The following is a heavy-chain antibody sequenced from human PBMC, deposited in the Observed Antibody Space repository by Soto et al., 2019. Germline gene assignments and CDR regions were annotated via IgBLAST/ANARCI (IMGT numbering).Heavy chain of an antibody. J-gene: IGHJ5*02. CDR2: INPKSRGT. V-gene: IGHV1-2*02. CDR1: GYTFTDYF. Sequence: ASVEVSCKASGYTFTDYFIHWVLQAPGQGFEWMGWINPKSRGTTYAQKFQGRVTMTRDTSNSTAYMELRGLRSDDTAIYYCARVTLKAGNWFDPWGQGTLVTVSS. CDR3: ARVTLKAGNWFDP.